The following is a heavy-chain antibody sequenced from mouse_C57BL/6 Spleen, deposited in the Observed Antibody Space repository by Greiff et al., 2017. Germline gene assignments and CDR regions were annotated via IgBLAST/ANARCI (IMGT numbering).Heavy chain of an antibody. Sequence: EVQRVESGGGLVKPGGSLKLSCAASGFTFSDYGMHWVRQAPGKGLEWVAYISSGSSTIYYADTVKGRFTISRDNAKNTLFLQMTSLRSEDTAMYYCARGDRWSPYGMDYWGQGTSVTVSS. V-gene: IGHV5-17*01. D-gene: IGHD2-3*01. CDR3: ARGDRWSPYGMDY. J-gene: IGHJ4*01. CDR1: GFTFSDYG. CDR2: ISSGSSTI.